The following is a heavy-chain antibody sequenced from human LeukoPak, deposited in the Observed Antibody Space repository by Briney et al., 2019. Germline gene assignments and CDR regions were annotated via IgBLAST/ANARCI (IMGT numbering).Heavy chain of an antibody. CDR3: TRHPWDKDAFDI. J-gene: IGHJ3*02. CDR2: IRSKANSYAT. CDR1: GFTFSGSA. Sequence: GGSLRLSCAASGFTFSGSAMHWVRQASGKGLEWVGRIRSKANSYATAYAASVKGRFTISRDDSKNTAYLQMNSPKTEDTAVYYCTRHPWDKDAFDIWGQGTMVTVSS. V-gene: IGHV3-73*01. D-gene: IGHD1-26*01.